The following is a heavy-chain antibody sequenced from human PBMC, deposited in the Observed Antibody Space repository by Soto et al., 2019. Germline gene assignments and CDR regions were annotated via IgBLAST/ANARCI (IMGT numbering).Heavy chain of an antibody. Sequence: SETLSLTCAVSSGSITSGNWWSWVRQPPGKGLEWIGEIYHSGITNYNPSLKSRVTISVDKSKNQFSLKLTSVTAADTAVYYCARDPFRGFDSWGQGTLVTVSS. CDR3: ARDPFRGFDS. CDR2: IYHSGIT. J-gene: IGHJ4*02. CDR1: SGSITSGNW. D-gene: IGHD3-16*01. V-gene: IGHV4-4*02.